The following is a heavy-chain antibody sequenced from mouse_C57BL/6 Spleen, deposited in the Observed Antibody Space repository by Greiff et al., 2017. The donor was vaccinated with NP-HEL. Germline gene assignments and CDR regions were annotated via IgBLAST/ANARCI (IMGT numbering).Heavy chain of an antibody. CDR2: IYPGDGDT. D-gene: IGHD2-4*01. J-gene: IGHJ4*01. CDR1: GYAFSSSW. Sequence: QVQLQQSGPELVKPGASVKISCKASGYAFSSSWMNWVKQRPGKGLEWIGRIYPGDGDTNYNGKFKGKATLTADKSSSTAYMQLSSLTSEDSAVYFCASPYDYDGEYAMDYWGQGTSVTVSS. CDR3: ASPYDYDGEYAMDY. V-gene: IGHV1-82*01.